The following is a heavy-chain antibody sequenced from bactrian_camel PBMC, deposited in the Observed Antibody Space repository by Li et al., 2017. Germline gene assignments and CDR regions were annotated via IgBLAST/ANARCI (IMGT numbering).Heavy chain of an antibody. CDR1: GFTFSSYY. D-gene: IGHD1*01. J-gene: IGHJ4*01. CDR3: VTSVLPFTVMLVDPRLVEY. Sequence: HVQLVESGGGSVQSGGSLRLSCVGSGFTFSSYYMSWVRQAPGKGFEWLAGIDTETESGTYYAESVKGRFTISRDNTKNTLYLDMNSLKPGDTAIYYCVTSVLPFTVMLVDPRLVEYWGQGTQVTVS. V-gene: IGHV3S6*01. CDR2: IDTETESGT.